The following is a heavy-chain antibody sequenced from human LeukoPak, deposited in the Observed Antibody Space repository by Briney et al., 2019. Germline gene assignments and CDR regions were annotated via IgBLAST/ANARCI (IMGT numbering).Heavy chain of an antibody. CDR2: INPNSGGT. V-gene: IGHV1-2*02. Sequence: ASVKVSCKASGYTFTGYYMHWVRQAPGQGLEWMGWINPNSGGTNCAQKFQGRVTMTRDTSISTAYMELSRLRSDDTAVYYCASPSSGGGNFDYWGQGTLVTVSS. J-gene: IGHJ4*02. D-gene: IGHD6-19*01. CDR1: GYTFTGYY. CDR3: ASPSSGGGNFDY.